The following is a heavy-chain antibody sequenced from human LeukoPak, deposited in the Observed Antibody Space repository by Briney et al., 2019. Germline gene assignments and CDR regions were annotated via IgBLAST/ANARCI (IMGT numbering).Heavy chain of an antibody. V-gene: IGHV4-59*01. Sequence: SETLSLTCTVSGGFISSYYWSWIRQPPGKGLEWIGNIYYSGSTNYNPSLKSRVTISVDTSKNQFSLKLSSVTAADTAVYYCARGFVTDFDYWGQGTLVTVSS. CDR1: GGFISSYY. D-gene: IGHD2-21*01. J-gene: IGHJ4*02. CDR3: ARGFVTDFDY. CDR2: IYYSGST.